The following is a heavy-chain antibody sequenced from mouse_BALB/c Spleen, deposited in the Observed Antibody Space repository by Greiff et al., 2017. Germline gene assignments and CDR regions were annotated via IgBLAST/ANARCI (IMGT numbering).Heavy chain of an antibody. Sequence: EVQLVESGPGLVKPSQSLSLTCSVTGYSITSGYYWNWIRQFPGNKLEWMGYISYDGSNNYNPSLKNRISITRDTSKNQFFLKLNSVTTEDTATYYCARDGNDVAYWGQGTLVTVSA. CDR3: ARDGNDVAY. CDR2: ISYDGSN. J-gene: IGHJ3*01. D-gene: IGHD2-12*01. CDR1: GYSITSGYY. V-gene: IGHV3-6*02.